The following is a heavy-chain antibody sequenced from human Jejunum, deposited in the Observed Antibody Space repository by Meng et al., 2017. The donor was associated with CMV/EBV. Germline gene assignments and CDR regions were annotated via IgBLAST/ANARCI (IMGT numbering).Heavy chain of an antibody. V-gene: IGHV1-18*01. Sequence: TSYGMSWVRQAPGQRLEWLGWISVHNGNTNYAQKFQGRVSMTADTSTNTAYMELRSLRSDDTAVYYCARDKVAGGYCSTTTCPQIFTYWGQGTLVTVSS. CDR3: ARDKVAGGYCSTTTCPQIFTY. J-gene: IGHJ4*02. D-gene: IGHD2-2*01. CDR1: TSYG. CDR2: ISVHNGNT.